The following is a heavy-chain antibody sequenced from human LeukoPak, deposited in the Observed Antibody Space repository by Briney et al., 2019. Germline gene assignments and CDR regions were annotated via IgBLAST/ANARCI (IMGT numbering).Heavy chain of an antibody. Sequence: ASVKVSCKASGYTFTGYYMHWVRQAPGQGLEWMGWINPNSGGTNYAQKFQGRVTMTRDTSISTAYMELSRLGSDDTAMYYCARERCSSTSCYRAGWFDPWGQGTLVTVSS. D-gene: IGHD2-2*02. CDR2: INPNSGGT. CDR3: ARERCSSTSCYRAGWFDP. V-gene: IGHV1-2*02. J-gene: IGHJ5*02. CDR1: GYTFTGYY.